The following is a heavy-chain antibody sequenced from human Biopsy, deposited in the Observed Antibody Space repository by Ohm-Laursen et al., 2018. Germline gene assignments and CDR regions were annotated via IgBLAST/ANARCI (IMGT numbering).Heavy chain of an antibody. CDR1: GFTFSDYY. D-gene: IGHD3-10*01. Sequence: GSLRLSCTASGFTFSDYYMSWIRQAPGKGLEWLSYISGSGTTIFYADSVKGRLTVSRDNAKNSLNLQMNSLTVEDTAVYSCARDGAGSYHDYWGQGTLVTVSS. J-gene: IGHJ4*02. CDR2: ISGSGTTI. CDR3: ARDGAGSYHDY. V-gene: IGHV3-11*01.